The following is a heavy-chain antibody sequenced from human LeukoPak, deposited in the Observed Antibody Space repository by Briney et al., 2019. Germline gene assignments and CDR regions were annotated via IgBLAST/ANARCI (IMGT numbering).Heavy chain of an antibody. D-gene: IGHD6-13*01. J-gene: IGHJ4*02. CDR3: ARGIAAAGWDPFDY. CDR2: IIPILGIA. Sequence: GASVKVSCKASGGTFSSYAISWVRQAPGQGLEWMGRIIPILGIANYAQKFQGRVTITADKSTSTAYMELSSLRSEDTAVYYCARGIAAAGWDPFDYWGQGTLVTVSS. V-gene: IGHV1-69*04. CDR1: GGTFSSYA.